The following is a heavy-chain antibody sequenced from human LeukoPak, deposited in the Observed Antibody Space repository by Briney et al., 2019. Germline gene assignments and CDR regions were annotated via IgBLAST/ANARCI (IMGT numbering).Heavy chain of an antibody. CDR2: FYTGGST. V-gene: IGHV4-61*02. Sequence: PSETLSLTCTVSGGSISSGSYYWGWIRQPAGKGLEWIVRFYTGGSTNYNPCLKSRVTISVDTSKIQFSLKLGSVTAADTAVYYCVAWYNWFDHWGQGTLVTVSS. CDR3: VAWYNWFDH. CDR1: GGSISSGSYY. J-gene: IGHJ5*02. D-gene: IGHD2-15*01.